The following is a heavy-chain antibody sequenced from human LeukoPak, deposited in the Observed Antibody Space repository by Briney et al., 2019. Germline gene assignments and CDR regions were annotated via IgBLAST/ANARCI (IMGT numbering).Heavy chain of an antibody. CDR3: AKDRGYCSGGSCRGFDY. CDR2: ISSSSSTI. V-gene: IGHV3-48*01. J-gene: IGHJ4*02. Sequence: GGSLRLSCAASGFTFSSYSMNWVRQAPGKGLEWVSYISSSSSTIYYADSVKGRFTISRDNAKNSLYLQMNSLRAEDTAVYYCAKDRGYCSGGSCRGFDYWGQGTLVTVSS. D-gene: IGHD2-15*01. CDR1: GFTFSSYS.